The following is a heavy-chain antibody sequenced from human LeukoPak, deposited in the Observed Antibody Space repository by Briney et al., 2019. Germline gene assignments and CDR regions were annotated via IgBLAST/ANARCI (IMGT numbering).Heavy chain of an antibody. CDR3: ARESPNTGGFDP. CDR2: ISSSSSYI. V-gene: IGHV3-21*01. J-gene: IGHJ5*02. Sequence: PGGSLRLSCAASGFTFSSYSMNWVRQAPGKGLEWVSSISSSSSYIYYADSVKGRFTISRDNAKNSLYLQMNSLRAEDTAVYYCARESPNTGGFDPWGQGTLVTVSS. CDR1: GFTFSSYS.